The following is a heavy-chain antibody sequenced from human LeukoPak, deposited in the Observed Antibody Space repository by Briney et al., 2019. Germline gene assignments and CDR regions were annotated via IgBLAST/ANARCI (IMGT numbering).Heavy chain of an antibody. V-gene: IGHV4-34*01. CDR3: ARGGITIFGVGNWFDP. D-gene: IGHD3-3*01. J-gene: IGHJ5*02. CDR1: GGSFSGYY. Sequence: SETLSHTCAVYGGSFSGYYWSWIRQPPGKGLEWIGEINHSGSTNYNPSLKSRVTISVDTSKNQFSLKLSSVTAADTAVYYCARGGITIFGVGNWFDPWGQGTLVTVSS. CDR2: INHSGST.